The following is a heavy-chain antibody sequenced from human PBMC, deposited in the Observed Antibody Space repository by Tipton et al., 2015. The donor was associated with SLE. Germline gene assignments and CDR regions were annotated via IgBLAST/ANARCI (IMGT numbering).Heavy chain of an antibody. V-gene: IGHV3-21*01. D-gene: IGHD3-16*01. CDR3: AGGTGAYFDH. CDR1: GFTFSYYN. Sequence: GSLRLSCTASGFTFSYYNMNWVRQAPGEGLEWVSSISSTGIYIYNADSLKGRFTISRDNAKNSLYLQMNSLRVEDTAVYYCAGGTGAYFDHWGQGTLVTVSS. CDR2: ISSTGIYI. J-gene: IGHJ4*02.